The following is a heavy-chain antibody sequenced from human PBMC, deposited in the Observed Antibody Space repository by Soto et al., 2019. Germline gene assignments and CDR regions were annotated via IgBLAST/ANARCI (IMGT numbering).Heavy chain of an antibody. D-gene: IGHD5-12*01. V-gene: IGHV1-69*04. Sequence: SVKVSCKASGGTFSSYTISWVRQAPGQGLEWMGRIIPILGIANYAQKFQGRVTITADKSTSTAYMELSSLRSEDTAVYYCARDLRRIKYSGYDGLFDYWGQGTLVTVSS. J-gene: IGHJ4*02. CDR2: IIPILGIA. CDR3: ARDLRRIKYSGYDGLFDY. CDR1: GGTFSSYT.